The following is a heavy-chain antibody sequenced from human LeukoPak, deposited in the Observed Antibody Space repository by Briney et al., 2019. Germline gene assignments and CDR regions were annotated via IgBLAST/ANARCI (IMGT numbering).Heavy chain of an antibody. CDR3: AREVRDAFDI. CDR1: GFTFSSCA. Sequence: GRSLRLSCAASGFTFSSCAMHWVRQAPGKGLEWVAVISYDGSHKYYADSVKGRFTISRDNSKNTLYLQMNSLRAEGTAVYYCAREVRDAFDIWGQGTMVTVSS. V-gene: IGHV3-30*04. J-gene: IGHJ3*02. CDR2: ISYDGSHK.